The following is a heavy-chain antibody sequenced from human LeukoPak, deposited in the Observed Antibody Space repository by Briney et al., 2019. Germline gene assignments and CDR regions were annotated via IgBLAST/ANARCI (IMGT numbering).Heavy chain of an antibody. CDR3: ARRTRYSSSWFGPFDP. J-gene: IGHJ5*02. CDR2: INGSGGRT. V-gene: IGHV3-23*01. D-gene: IGHD6-13*01. Sequence: PGGSLRLSCAASGFTFRSYAMSWVRQAPGKGLEWVSGINGSGGRTYYADSVKGRFTISRDNSKNTLYLQMNSLRAEDTAVYYCARRTRYSSSWFGPFDPWGQGTLVTVSS. CDR1: GFTFRSYA.